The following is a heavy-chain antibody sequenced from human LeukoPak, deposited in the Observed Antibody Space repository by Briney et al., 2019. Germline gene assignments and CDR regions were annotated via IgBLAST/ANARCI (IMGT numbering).Heavy chain of an antibody. CDR2: TYYSGST. V-gene: IGHV4-59*01. CDR1: GGSISSYY. CDR3: ARVEMATFDY. D-gene: IGHD5-24*01. J-gene: IGHJ4*02. Sequence: SETLSLTCTVSGGSISSYYWSWIRQPPGKGLEWIGYTYYSGSTNYNPSLKSRATTSVDTSKNQFSLKLSSVTAADTAVYYCARVEMATFDYWGQGTLVTVSS.